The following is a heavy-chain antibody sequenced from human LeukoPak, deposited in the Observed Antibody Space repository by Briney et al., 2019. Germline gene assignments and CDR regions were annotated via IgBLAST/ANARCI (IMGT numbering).Heavy chain of an antibody. J-gene: IGHJ4*02. Sequence: GGSQRLSCAASGFTFSSYWMNWARQAPGKGLVWVSRISSDGSSSSYADSVKGRFTISRDNAKNTLSLQMNSLRAEDTAVYYCTRSSGYGYDYWGQGTLVTVSS. CDR2: ISSDGSSS. V-gene: IGHV3-74*01. CDR1: GFTFSSYW. D-gene: IGHD5-18*01. CDR3: TRSSGYGYDY.